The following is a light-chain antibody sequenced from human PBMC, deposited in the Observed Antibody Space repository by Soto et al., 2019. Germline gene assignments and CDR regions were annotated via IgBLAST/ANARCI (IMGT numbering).Light chain of an antibody. CDR3: QQYNNYWT. J-gene: IGKJ1*01. CDR2: KAS. Sequence: DIPMTQTPSILSASVGDRVILTCRASQSIGNWLAWYQQKPGKAPKLLIYKASSLESGVPTRFSGSGSGTDFTLTISSLQPEDFATYYCQQYNNYWTFGQGTRVEIK. CDR1: QSIGNW. V-gene: IGKV1-5*03.